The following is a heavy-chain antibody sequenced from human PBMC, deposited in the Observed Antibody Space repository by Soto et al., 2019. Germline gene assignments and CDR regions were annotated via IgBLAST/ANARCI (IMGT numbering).Heavy chain of an antibody. CDR1: GGSITSASYH. CDR2: IYYSGRT. Sequence: QVQLQESGPGLVKPSQTLSLICSVSGGSITSASYHWTWIRQHPGRGLEWLANIYYSGRTYYNPSLKGRATISIDTSKNQFSLNVSSVTAADTAVYYCAREVMVNWNRANYYDYWGQGSWSPSPQ. CDR3: AREVMVNWNRANYYDY. D-gene: IGHD1-1*01. V-gene: IGHV4-31*03. J-gene: IGHJ4*02.